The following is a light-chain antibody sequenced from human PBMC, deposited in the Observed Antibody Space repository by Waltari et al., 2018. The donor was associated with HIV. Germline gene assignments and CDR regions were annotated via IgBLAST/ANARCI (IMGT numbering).Light chain of an antibody. V-gene: IGLV2-14*03. CDR1: SGHVGGYNF. CDR3: SSYTSSGPRYVL. J-gene: IGLJ2*01. CDR2: NVN. Sequence: QSALTQPASVSGSPGQSITISCTGTSGHVGGYNFVSWYQQHPGKAPKLIIYNVNTRPSGVSIRFSGSRSANTAALTISGLQAEDEADYFCSSYTSSGPRYVLFGGGTRLTVL.